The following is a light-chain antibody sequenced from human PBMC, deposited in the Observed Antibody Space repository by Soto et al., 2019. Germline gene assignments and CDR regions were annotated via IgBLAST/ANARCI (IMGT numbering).Light chain of an antibody. Sequence: ELVLTQSPATLSLSPGERATLSCRASQSVSSYLAWYQQKPGQAPRLLIYEASNRATGIPARFSGSGSGTDFTLTISSLEPEDFAVYYCQQRSNWPPGFGPGTKVDIK. J-gene: IGKJ3*01. CDR1: QSVSSY. V-gene: IGKV3-11*01. CDR2: EAS. CDR3: QQRSNWPPG.